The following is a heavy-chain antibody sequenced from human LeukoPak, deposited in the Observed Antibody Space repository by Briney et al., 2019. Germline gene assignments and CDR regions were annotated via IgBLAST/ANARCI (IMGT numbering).Heavy chain of an antibody. V-gene: IGHV4-31*03. CDR3: ARGFYNGGSCFYFDY. CDR2: IYYGGTT. CDR1: GDSISSDYY. J-gene: IGHJ4*02. Sequence: SETLSLTCTVSGDSISSDYYWSWFRQHPGKGLEWIAYIYYGGTTYYNPSLESRVSISVDASKNQFSLKLTSVTAADTAVYYCARGFYNGGSCFYFDYWGQGILVTVSS. D-gene: IGHD2-15*01.